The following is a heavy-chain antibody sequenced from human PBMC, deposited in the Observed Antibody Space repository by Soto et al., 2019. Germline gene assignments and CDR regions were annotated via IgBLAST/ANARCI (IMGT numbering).Heavy chain of an antibody. D-gene: IGHD3-22*01. Sequence: RASVKVSCKDTGGLFSSYAVSWVRQAPGQGLEWMGGIIPVFDTTYYAQKFQGKVTITADESTNTAYMELSGLRSEDTAMYYCARGGSGYVWFNEYWGQGTLVTVSS. CDR3: ARGGSGYVWFNEY. V-gene: IGHV1-69*13. CDR2: IIPVFDTT. J-gene: IGHJ4*02. CDR1: GGLFSSYA.